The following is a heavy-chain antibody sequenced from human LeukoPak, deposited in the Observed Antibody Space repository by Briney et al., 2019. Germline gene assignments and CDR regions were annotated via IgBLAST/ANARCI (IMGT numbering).Heavy chain of an antibody. Sequence: GGSLRLSCAASGFTFSSYSMNWVRQAPGKGLEWVSAISGSGSTIYYADSVKGRFTISRDNAKNSLYLQMNSLRAEDTAVYYCASVQFDSRKIDYWGQGTLVTVSS. CDR2: ISGSGSTI. CDR3: ASVQFDSRKIDY. CDR1: GFTFSSYS. D-gene: IGHD3-22*01. J-gene: IGHJ4*02. V-gene: IGHV3-21*04.